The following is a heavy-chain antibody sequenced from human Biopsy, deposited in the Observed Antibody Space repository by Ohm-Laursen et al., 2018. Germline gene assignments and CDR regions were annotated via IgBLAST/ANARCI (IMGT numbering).Heavy chain of an antibody. V-gene: IGHV3-21*01. CDR1: EFTFATYA. CDR2: ISETSSHI. CDR3: ARDSSRRAREGGMDV. D-gene: IGHD6-6*01. Sequence: SLRLSCSASEFTFATYAMTWVRQAPGERLEWISYISETSSHIYDADSVRGRFTVARDIAKNSLYLQLNSLRVEDTAVYYCARDSSRRAREGGMDVWGQGTTVTVSS. J-gene: IGHJ6*02.